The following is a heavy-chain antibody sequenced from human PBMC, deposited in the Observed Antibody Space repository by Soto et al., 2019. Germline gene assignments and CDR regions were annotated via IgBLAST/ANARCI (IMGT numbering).Heavy chain of an antibody. V-gene: IGHV1-69*02. CDR3: ARVYCSGGSYNFGMDV. D-gene: IGHD2-15*01. CDR1: GGTFSSYT. J-gene: IGHJ6*04. CDR2: IIPILGIA. Sequence: QVQLVQSGAEVKKPGSSVKVSCKASGGTFSSYTISWVRQAPGQGLEWMGRIIPILGIANYAQKFQGRVTITADKSTSTAYMELSSLRSEDTAVYYCARVYCSGGSYNFGMDVWGKGTTVTVSS.